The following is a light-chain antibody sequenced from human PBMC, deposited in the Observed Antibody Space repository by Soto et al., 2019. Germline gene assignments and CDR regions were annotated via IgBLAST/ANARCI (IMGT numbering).Light chain of an antibody. CDR3: QQSHTSPRT. Sequence: IQMTQSPSSLSASIGDRVTITCRASQSIGNYLNWFQQKPGKAPKLLVYAASSLQSGVPSRFTGSGSGTDFSLTISSLQPEDFATYFCQQSHTSPRTFGPGTRVEI. CDR1: QSIGNY. CDR2: AAS. V-gene: IGKV1-39*01. J-gene: IGKJ1*01.